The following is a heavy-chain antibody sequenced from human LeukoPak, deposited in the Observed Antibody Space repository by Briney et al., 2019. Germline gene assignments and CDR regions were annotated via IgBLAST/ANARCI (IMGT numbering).Heavy chain of an antibody. D-gene: IGHD1-1*01. CDR1: GNTFIGYW. Sequence: ASVKVSCKASGNTFIGYWIHWVRQAPGQGLEWMGAINPRGDATIGAQKFQGRVTTTRDTSTSTVYIELSSLRSEDTAVYYCAREGQQLKHFDYWGQGTLVTVSS. CDR2: INPRGDAT. V-gene: IGHV1-46*01. CDR3: AREGQQLKHFDY. J-gene: IGHJ4*02.